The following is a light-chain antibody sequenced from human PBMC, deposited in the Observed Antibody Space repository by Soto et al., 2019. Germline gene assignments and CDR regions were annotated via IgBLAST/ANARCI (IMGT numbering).Light chain of an antibody. CDR3: ASWDDSLDGMV. Sequence: QSVLTQPASVSGSPGQSITISCTGTNNDVGGHMYVSWYQHQAGKVPKLIIYEIDNRPSGVSDRFSGSKSGNTASLTINGLQSEEEADFYCASWDDSLDGMVFGGGTQLTVL. J-gene: IGLJ2*01. CDR2: EID. CDR1: NNDVGGHMY. V-gene: IGLV2-14*01.